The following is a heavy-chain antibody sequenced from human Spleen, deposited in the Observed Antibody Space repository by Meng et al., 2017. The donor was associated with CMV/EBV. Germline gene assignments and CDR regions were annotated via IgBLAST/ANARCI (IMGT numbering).Heavy chain of an antibody. D-gene: IGHD3-16*02. V-gene: IGHV3-23*01. CDR2: ISGSGGST. CDR1: GFIFSSYA. J-gene: IGHJ4*02. CDR3: VREREGGRYPLDS. Sequence: GESLKISCAASGFIFSSYAMNWVRQAPGKGLEWVSVISGSGGSTDYADSVKGRFTISRDNAKNSLDLQMNSLRAADTAVYYCVREREGGRYPLDSWGQGTLVTVSS.